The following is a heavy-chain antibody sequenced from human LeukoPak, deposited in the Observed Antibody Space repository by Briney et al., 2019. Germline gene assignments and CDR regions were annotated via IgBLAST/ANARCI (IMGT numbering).Heavy chain of an antibody. CDR3: ARVEWRGSYFIDY. D-gene: IGHD1-26*01. J-gene: IGHJ4*02. CDR2: AKNKANSYTT. CDR1: GFTFSDHY. V-gene: IGHV3-72*01. Sequence: GGSLRLSCAASGFTFSDHYMDWVRQAPGKGLEWVGRAKNKANSYTTEYAASVKGRFTISRDDSQNSLYLQMNSLKTEDTAVYYCARVEWRGSYFIDYWGQGTLVTVLS.